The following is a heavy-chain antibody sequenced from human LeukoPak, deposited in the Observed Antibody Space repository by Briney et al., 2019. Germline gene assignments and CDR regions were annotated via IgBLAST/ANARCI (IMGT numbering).Heavy chain of an antibody. CDR3: ARDPSRDIMTATLPGY. D-gene: IGHD3-9*01. CDR2: INPSGGST. CDR1: GYTFTSYY. V-gene: IGHV1-46*01. J-gene: IGHJ4*02. Sequence: ASVKVSCKASGYTFTSYYMHWVRQAPGQGLEWMGIINPSGGSTSYAQKFQGSVTMTRDTSISTAYMELSSLRSDDTAVYYCARDPSRDIMTATLPGYWGQGTLVTVSS.